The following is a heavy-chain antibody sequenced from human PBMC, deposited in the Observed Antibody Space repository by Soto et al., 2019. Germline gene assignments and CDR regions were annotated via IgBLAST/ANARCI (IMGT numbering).Heavy chain of an antibody. CDR3: ARDFPDTAMGHDYFSGMDV. D-gene: IGHD5-18*01. V-gene: IGHV1-2*02. CDR1: GYTFTGYY. CDR2: ISPNSGGT. Sequence: QVQLVQSGAEVKKPGASVKVSCKASGYTFTGYYIHWVRQAPGQGLEWMGWISPNSGGTVYAQNFQGRVTMTRDTSITTAYMELSRLRSDDTAVYYCARDFPDTAMGHDYFSGMDVWGQGTTVTVSS. J-gene: IGHJ6*02.